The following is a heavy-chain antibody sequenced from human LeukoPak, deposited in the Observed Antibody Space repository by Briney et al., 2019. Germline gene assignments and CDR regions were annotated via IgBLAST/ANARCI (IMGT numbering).Heavy chain of an antibody. CDR3: ARTRYYYNSRSYGAPYYFDY. CDR1: GGSFSGYY. D-gene: IGHD3-10*01. J-gene: IGHJ4*02. CDR2: INHSGST. Sequence: SETLSLTCAVYGGSFSGYYWNWIRQPPGKGLEWIGEINHSGSTKYNPSLKSRVTISVDTSKNQFSLKLSSVTAADTAVYYCARTRYYYNSRSYGAPYYFDYWGQGTLVTVSS. V-gene: IGHV4-34*01.